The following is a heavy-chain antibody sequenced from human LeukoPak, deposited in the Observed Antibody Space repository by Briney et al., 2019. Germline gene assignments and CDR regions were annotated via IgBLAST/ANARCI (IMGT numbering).Heavy chain of an antibody. D-gene: IGHD3-22*01. CDR2: IYYSGST. V-gene: IGHV4-39*01. Sequence: SETLSLTCTVSGGSISSSSYYWGWIRQPPGKGLEWIGSIYYSGSTYYNPSLKSRVTISVDTSKNQFSLKLSSVTAADTAVYYCARSPPMIVVVISFFDYWGQGTLVTVSS. CDR3: ARSPPMIVVVISFFDY. J-gene: IGHJ4*02. CDR1: GGSISSSSYY.